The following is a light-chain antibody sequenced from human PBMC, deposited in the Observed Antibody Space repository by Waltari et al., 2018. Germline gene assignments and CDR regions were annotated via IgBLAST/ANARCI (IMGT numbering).Light chain of an antibody. CDR3: QQYYTIPHT. V-gene: IGKV4-1*01. CDR2: WAS. J-gene: IGKJ2*01. Sequence: DIVMTQSPDSLAVSLGERVTINCKSSQTILYNSKNKNCLTWYQQKPGQPPKLLIFWASTRESGVPDRFSGSGSGTNFTLTISGLQAEDLAVYYCQQYYTIPHTFGQGTKLEI. CDR1: QTILYNSKNKNC.